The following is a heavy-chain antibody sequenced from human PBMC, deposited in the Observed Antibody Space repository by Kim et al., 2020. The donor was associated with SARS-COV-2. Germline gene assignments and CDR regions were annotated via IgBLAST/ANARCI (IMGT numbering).Heavy chain of an antibody. D-gene: IGHD3-10*01. J-gene: IGHJ4*02. Sequence: ASVKVSCKASGYTFTTYAMCWLRQAPGQGLEFMGWINTNTGNPTYVQDFTGRFAFSVDTSVSTAYLEISSLNVEDTAFYYCARDVYVSGSYPLKHWGQGTLVTVSS. CDR3: ARDVYVSGSYPLKH. V-gene: IGHV7-4-1*02. CDR2: INTNTGNP. CDR1: GYTFTTYA.